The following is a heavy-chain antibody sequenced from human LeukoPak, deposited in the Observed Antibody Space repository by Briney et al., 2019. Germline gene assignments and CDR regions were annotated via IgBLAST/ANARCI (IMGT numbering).Heavy chain of an antibody. V-gene: IGHV3-48*03. Sequence: GGSLRLSCAASGFTFSSYEMNWVRQAPGKGLEWVSYISSSGSTIYYADSVKGRFTISRDNAKNSLYLQMNSLRAEETAGYYCGGGGGATFRFIGLGEKHNWFDPWGQGALVTVSS. CDR3: GGGGGATFRFIGLGEKHNWFDP. D-gene: IGHD3-16*01. J-gene: IGHJ5*02. CDR1: GFTFSSYE. CDR2: ISSSGSTI.